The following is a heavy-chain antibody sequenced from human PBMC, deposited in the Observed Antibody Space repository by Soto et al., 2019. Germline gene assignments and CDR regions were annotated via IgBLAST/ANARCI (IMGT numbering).Heavy chain of an antibody. V-gene: IGHV4-4*02. CDR3: ARKDYGARDFGS. J-gene: IGHJ4*02. CDR1: GGSISSSNW. CDR2: IYHSGST. D-gene: IGHD4-17*01. Sequence: QVQLQESGPGLVKPSGTLSLTCAVSGGSISSSNWWSWVRQSPGKGLEWIGEIYHSGSTNYNPSLTSRVTISVDKSKNQFSLRLNPVTAADTAVYYCARKDYGARDFGSWGQGTLVTVSS.